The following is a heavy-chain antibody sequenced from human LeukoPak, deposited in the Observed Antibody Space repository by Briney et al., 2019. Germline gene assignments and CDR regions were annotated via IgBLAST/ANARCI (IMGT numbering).Heavy chain of an antibody. Sequence: SETLSLTCTVSGGSMSSGTYYWSWIRQPAGKGLEYIGRIFCSGNNNYNPSLKSRITMSTDTSKNQFSLNLSSVTAADSAVYSCASFCASTTCYNDGTNFAFWGQGTLVTVSS. D-gene: IGHD2-2*01. CDR2: IFCSGNN. J-gene: IGHJ4*02. CDR3: ASFCASTTCYNDGTNFAF. CDR1: GGSMSSGTYY. V-gene: IGHV4-61*02.